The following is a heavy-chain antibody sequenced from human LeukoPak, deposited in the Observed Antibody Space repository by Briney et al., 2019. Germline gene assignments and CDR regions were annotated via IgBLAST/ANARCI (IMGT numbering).Heavy chain of an antibody. CDR1: GFTVSTNY. CDR3: ARIDSSGSYFPFDH. D-gene: IGHD3-10*01. V-gene: IGHV3-66*01. Sequence: GGSLRLSCAASGFTVSTNYMSWVRQAPGKGLEWVSVIYSGGGTLYADSVKGRFTIPRDTSKNTLYLQMNSLRAEDTAVYYCARIDSSGSYFPFDHWGQGTLVTVSS. J-gene: IGHJ4*02. CDR2: IYSGGGT.